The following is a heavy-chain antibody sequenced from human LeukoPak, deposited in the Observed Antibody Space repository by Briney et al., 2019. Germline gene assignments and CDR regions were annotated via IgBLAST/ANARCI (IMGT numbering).Heavy chain of an antibody. CDR1: GGSFSGYY. CDR2: INHSEST. Sequence: SETLSLTCAVYGGSFSGYYWSWIRQPPGKGLEWIGEINHSESTNHNPSLKSRVTISVDTSKNQFSLKLSSVTAADTAVYYCARSRYDSSGYDYWGQGTLVTVSS. CDR3: ARSRYDSSGYDY. J-gene: IGHJ4*02. D-gene: IGHD3-22*01. V-gene: IGHV4-34*01.